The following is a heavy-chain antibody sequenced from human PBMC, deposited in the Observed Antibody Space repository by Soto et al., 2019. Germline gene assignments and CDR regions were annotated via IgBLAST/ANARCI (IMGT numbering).Heavy chain of an antibody. Sequence: SGPLALPCIFSGESISSSSYYWGWIRQPSGKGLEWIGSIYYSGRTYYNPSFKSRVTISIDTSKNQFSLKLSSVTATDTAASSCARQRTTVVTQAYFDPWGQGPLVTVSS. D-gene: IGHD2-21*02. CDR3: ARQRTTVVTQAYFDP. CDR1: GESISSSSYY. CDR2: IYYSGRT. J-gene: IGHJ5*02. V-gene: IGHV4-39*01.